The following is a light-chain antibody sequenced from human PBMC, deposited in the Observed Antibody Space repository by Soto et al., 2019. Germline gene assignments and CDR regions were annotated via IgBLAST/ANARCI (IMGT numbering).Light chain of an antibody. CDR3: SSYTSSSTLE. Sequence: QSALTQPASVSGSPGQSITISCTVTSSDVGGYNYVSWYQQHPGKAPKLMIYEVSNRPSGVSNRFSGSKSGNTASLTISGLQAEDEVDYYCSSYTSSSTLEFGGGTKVTVL. J-gene: IGLJ2*01. CDR1: SSDVGGYNY. CDR2: EVS. V-gene: IGLV2-14*01.